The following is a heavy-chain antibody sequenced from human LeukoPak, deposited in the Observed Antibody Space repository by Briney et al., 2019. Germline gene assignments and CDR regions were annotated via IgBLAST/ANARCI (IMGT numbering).Heavy chain of an antibody. CDR1: GFSFSDYY. J-gene: IGHJ4*02. D-gene: IGHD3-22*01. CDR2: ISSSDGST. Sequence: GGSLRLSCVASGFSFSDYYMTWTRQAPGKGLEWVSMISSSDGSTFYADSVKGRFSISRDNAKNSLYLLMNSLRAEDTAVYYCARVPYYYDRSGYYYVSNYFDYWGQGTRVTVSS. CDR3: ARVPYYYDRSGYYYVSNYFDY. V-gene: IGHV3-11*01.